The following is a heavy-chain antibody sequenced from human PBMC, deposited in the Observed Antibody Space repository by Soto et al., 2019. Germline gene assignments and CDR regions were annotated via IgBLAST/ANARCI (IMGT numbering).Heavy chain of an antibody. Sequence: ASVKVSCKASGYTFTSYGISWVRQAPGQGLEWMGWISAYNGNTNYAQKLQGRVTMTTDTSTSTAYMELRSLRSDDTAVYYCAREGYYYDSSGYPWPLDVWGQGTTVTV. CDR2: ISAYNGNT. D-gene: IGHD3-22*01. CDR3: AREGYYYDSSGYPWPLDV. V-gene: IGHV1-18*01. CDR1: GYTFTSYG. J-gene: IGHJ6*02.